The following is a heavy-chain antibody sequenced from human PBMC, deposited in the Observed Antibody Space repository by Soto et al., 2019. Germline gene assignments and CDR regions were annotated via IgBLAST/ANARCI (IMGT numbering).Heavy chain of an antibody. CDR3: AKGAGWLARYYYYYYGMDV. CDR2: SSGGGSNT. J-gene: IGHJ6*02. CDR1: GFPFRSYV. V-gene: IGHV3-23*01. Sequence: GGSLRHSCAASGFPFRSYVMSWVRQAPGKGLEWVSGSSGGGSNTFYADSVKGRFTISRDNSKNTLYLQMNSLRAEDTAVYYCAKGAGWLARYYYYYYGMDVWGQGTTVTVSS. D-gene: IGHD6-19*01.